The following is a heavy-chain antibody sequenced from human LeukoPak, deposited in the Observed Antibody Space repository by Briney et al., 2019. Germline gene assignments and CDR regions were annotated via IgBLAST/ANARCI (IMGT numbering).Heavy chain of an antibody. CDR1: GGSISSSSYY. D-gene: IGHD3-22*01. CDR3: ARGQKLVYDSSGPTKYYYYYYMDV. J-gene: IGHJ6*03. CDR2: IYYSGST. V-gene: IGHV4-39*07. Sequence: KPSETLSLTCTVSGGSISSSSYYWGWIRQPPGKGLEWIGNIYYSGSTYYNPSLKSRVTISVDTSKNQFSLKLSSVTAADTAVYYCARGQKLVYDSSGPTKYYYYYYMDVWGKGTTVTISS.